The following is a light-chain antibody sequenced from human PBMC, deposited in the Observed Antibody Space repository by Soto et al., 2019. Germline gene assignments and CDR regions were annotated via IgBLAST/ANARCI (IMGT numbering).Light chain of an antibody. Sequence: QSVLTQPASVSGSPGQSITISCTGTSSDVGGYNYVSWYQQHPGKAPKLMIYDVSNRPSGVSNRFSGSKSGNTASLTISGLQAEDASDYYCSSYTSSSNLYVFGTGTKVTVL. CDR2: DVS. V-gene: IGLV2-14*01. CDR1: SSDVGGYNY. CDR3: SSYTSSSNLYV. J-gene: IGLJ1*01.